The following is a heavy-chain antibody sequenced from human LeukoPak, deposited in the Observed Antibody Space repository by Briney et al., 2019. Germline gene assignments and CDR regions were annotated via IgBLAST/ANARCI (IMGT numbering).Heavy chain of an antibody. J-gene: IGHJ4*02. CDR3: ARDGEAQY. Sequence: GGAPIHFCSASGLNFCDYYMSWSRRHPREGLQWLAFISLNHSYINYADSVKGRFTISRDNDKNSLDLQMNSLRAEDTAVYYCARDGEAQYWGQGTLVTVS. CDR1: GLNFCDYY. V-gene: IGHV3-11*05. D-gene: IGHD3-3*01. CDR2: ISLNHSYI.